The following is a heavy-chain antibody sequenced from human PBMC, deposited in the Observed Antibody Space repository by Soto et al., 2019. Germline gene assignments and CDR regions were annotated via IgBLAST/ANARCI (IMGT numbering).Heavy chain of an antibody. D-gene: IGHD1-1*01. V-gene: IGHV4-31*03. Sequence: QVQLQESGPGLVKPSQTLSLTCTVSGGSISSGGYYWSWIRQHPGKGLEWIGYIYYSGSTYYNPSLKSRVTISVDTSKNQFSLKLSSGTAADTAVYYCVRIPLSPQEPHYGMDVWGQGTTVTVSS. J-gene: IGHJ6*02. CDR1: GGSISSGGYY. CDR2: IYYSGST. CDR3: VRIPLSPQEPHYGMDV.